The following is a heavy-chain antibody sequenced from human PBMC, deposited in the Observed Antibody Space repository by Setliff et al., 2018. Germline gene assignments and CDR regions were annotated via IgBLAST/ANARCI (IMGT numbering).Heavy chain of an antibody. Sequence: GESLKISCKGSVYSFSNFWIGWVRQMPGKGLEWMGIIYPGDSHTRYSPSFQGQVTMAADKSINTACLQWSNLKASDTDIYYCARSLVGANYSAYFDYWGQGALVTVSS. J-gene: IGHJ4*02. V-gene: IGHV5-51*01. CDR3: ARSLVGANYSAYFDY. D-gene: IGHD1-26*01. CDR1: VYSFSNFW. CDR2: IYPGDSHT.